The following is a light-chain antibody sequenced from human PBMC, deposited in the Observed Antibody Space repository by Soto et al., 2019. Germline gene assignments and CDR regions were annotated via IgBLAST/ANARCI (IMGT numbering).Light chain of an antibody. Sequence: DIQMTQSPSTLSASVGDRVTITCRASQSIRTWLAWYQQKPGKAPKLLIYKASSLESGVPSRFSGSGSGTEFTLTISSLQPDDFASYYCQQYKSYPYTFGQGTKLEIK. CDR2: KAS. CDR3: QQYKSYPYT. V-gene: IGKV1-5*03. J-gene: IGKJ2*01. CDR1: QSIRTW.